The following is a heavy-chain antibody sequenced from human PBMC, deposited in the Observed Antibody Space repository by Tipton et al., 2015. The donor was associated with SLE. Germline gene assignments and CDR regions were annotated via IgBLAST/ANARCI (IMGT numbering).Heavy chain of an antibody. J-gene: IGHJ4*02. Sequence: QLVQSGAEVKKPGSSVKVSCKASGGNFSSYAISWVRQAPGQGLEWTGRIIPIFDATNYTQKFQGRVTITADESTSTAYMELSRLRSDDTAVYYCARCSNWRYWGQGTRVTVSS. V-gene: IGHV1-69*18. CDR1: GGNFSSYA. D-gene: IGHD6-13*01. CDR2: IIPIFDAT. CDR3: ARCSNWRY.